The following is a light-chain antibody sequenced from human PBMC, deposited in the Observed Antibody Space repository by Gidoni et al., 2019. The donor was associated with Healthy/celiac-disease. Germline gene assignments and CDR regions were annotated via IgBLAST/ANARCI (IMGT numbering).Light chain of an antibody. CDR3: MQALQTPRT. CDR2: LGS. Sequence: DIVMTQLPLSLPVTPGAPASIPSRSSQSLLHSNGYNYLDWYLQKPGQSPQLLIYLGSNRASGVPDRFSGSGSGTDFTLKISRVEAEDVGVYYCMQALQTPRTFGQGTKVEIK. J-gene: IGKJ1*01. V-gene: IGKV2-28*01. CDR1: QSLLHSNGYNY.